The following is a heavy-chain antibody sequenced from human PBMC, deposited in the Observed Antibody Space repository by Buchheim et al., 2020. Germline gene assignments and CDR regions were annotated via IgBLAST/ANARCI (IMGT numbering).Heavy chain of an antibody. CDR2: IIPIFGTA. CDR3: ARVADYDFWSGYYSSHYYYGMDV. V-gene: IGHV1-69*01. J-gene: IGHJ6*02. D-gene: IGHD3-3*01. Sequence: QVQLVQSGAEVKKPGSSVKVSCKASGGTFSSYAISWVRQAPGQGLEWMGGIIPIFGTANYAQKFQGRVTITADESTSTAYMELSSLRSEDTAVYYCARVADYDFWSGYYSSHYYYGMDVWGQGTT. CDR1: GGTFSSYA.